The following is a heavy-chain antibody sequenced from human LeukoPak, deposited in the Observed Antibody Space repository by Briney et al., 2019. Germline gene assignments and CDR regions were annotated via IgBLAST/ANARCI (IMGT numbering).Heavy chain of an antibody. D-gene: IGHD2-15*01. V-gene: IGHV4-59*01. CDR2: IYYSGST. CDR1: GDSMSSYY. CDR3: ARVGGYCSGGGCYPDDAFDI. Sequence: PSETLSLTCTVSGDSMSSYYWSWIRQPPGKGLEWIGYIYYSGSTNYNPSLKSRVTISVDTSKNQFSLKLSSVTAADTAVYYCARVGGYCSGGGCYPDDAFDIWGQGTMVTVSS. J-gene: IGHJ3*02.